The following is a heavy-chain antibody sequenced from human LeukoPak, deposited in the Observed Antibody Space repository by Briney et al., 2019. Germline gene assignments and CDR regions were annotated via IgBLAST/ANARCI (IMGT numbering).Heavy chain of an antibody. V-gene: IGHV3-23*01. Sequence: GGFLRLSCAASGFTFSSYAMSWVRQAPGKGLEWVSSISGSGGSTYYADSVKGRFTISRDSSKNTLYLQMDSLRAEDTAVYYCAKRGGNTAITRHFDYWGQGTLVTVSS. CDR1: GFTFSSYA. J-gene: IGHJ4*02. CDR3: AKRGGNTAITRHFDY. CDR2: ISGSGGST. D-gene: IGHD5-18*01.